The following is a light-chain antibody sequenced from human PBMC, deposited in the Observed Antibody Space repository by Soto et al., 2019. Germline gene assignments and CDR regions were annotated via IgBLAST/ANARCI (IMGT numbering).Light chain of an antibody. Sequence: QSVLTQPASVSGSPGQSITISCTGTSSDVGGYNYVSWYQHHPGKAPKLIIYDVTNLPSGVSNPFSGSKSGNTASLTISGLQPEDEAYYYSGSDTTGNYRQLLFGICTKVTVL. CDR1: SSDVGGYNY. J-gene: IGLJ1*01. CDR2: DVT. V-gene: IGLV2-14*03. CDR3: GSDTTGNYRQLL.